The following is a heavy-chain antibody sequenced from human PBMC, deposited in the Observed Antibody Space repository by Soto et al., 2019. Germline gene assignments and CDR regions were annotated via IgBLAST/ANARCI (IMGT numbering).Heavy chain of an antibody. J-gene: IGHJ3*02. CDR2: IHSDGSST. D-gene: IGHD1-26*01. Sequence: GSLRLSCAASGFTFSRFWMHWVRQAPGKGLVWVAHIHSDGSSTSYADFVKGRFTISRDNAKNTVYLQMNSLRAEDTAMYYCIRDFGEVGSTAAFDIWAHGTMVTVSS. V-gene: IGHV3-74*01. CDR3: IRDFGEVGSTAAFDI. CDR1: GFTFSRFW.